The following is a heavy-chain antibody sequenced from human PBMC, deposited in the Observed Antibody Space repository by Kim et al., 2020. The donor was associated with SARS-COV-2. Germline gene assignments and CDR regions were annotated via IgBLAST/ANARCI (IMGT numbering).Heavy chain of an antibody. CDR2: ISYCGGNK. CDR3: ARVGHRSGITMIVLVIAYSFDY. CDR1: GFTFSSYA. D-gene: IGHD3-22*01. V-gene: IGHV3-30*04. Sequence: GGSLRLSCAASGFTFSSYAMHWVRPAPGKGLEWVAVISYCGGNKYYADSVKGRFTISRDNSKNTLYLQMNSLRAEDTAVYYCARVGHRSGITMIVLVIAYSFDYWGQGTLVTVSS. J-gene: IGHJ4*02.